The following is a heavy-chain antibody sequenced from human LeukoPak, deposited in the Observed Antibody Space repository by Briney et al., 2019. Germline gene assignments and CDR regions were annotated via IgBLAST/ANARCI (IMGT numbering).Heavy chain of an antibody. J-gene: IGHJ4*02. Sequence: ASETLSLTCTGSDGSISRYYWSWLRQPAGKGLEWIGRIYTSGSTNYNPSLKSRVTMSVDTSKNQFSLKLSSVTAADAAVYYCARERYSGSYFPDYWGQGTLVTVSS. D-gene: IGHD1-26*01. CDR3: ARERYSGSYFPDY. CDR1: DGSISRYY. V-gene: IGHV4-4*07. CDR2: IYTSGST.